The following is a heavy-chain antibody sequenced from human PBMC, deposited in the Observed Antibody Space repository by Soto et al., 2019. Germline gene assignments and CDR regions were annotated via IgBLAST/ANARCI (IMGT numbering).Heavy chain of an antibody. D-gene: IGHD2-2*01. CDR3: AKDFSGSLSSPFWDAFDI. J-gene: IGHJ3*02. CDR2: ISGSGGST. Sequence: PGGSLRLSCVASGFTFSSYAMSWVRQAPGKGLEWVSAISGSGGSTYYADSVKGRFTISRDNSKNTLYLQMNSLRAEDTAVYYCAKDFSGSLSSPFWDAFDIWGQGTMVTVSS. CDR1: GFTFSSYA. V-gene: IGHV3-23*01.